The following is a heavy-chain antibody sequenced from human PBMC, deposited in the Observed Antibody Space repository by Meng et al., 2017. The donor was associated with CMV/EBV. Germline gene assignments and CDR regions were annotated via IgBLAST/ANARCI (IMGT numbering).Heavy chain of an antibody. V-gene: IGHV3-48*03. CDR2: ISSSGSTI. CDR3: ARRNTVTQNDY. J-gene: IGHJ4*02. Sequence: LSLTCAASGFTFSSYEMNWVRQAPGKGLEWVSYISSSGSTIYYADSMKGRFTISRDNAKNSLYLQMNSLRAEDTAVYYCARRNTVTQNDYWGQGTLVTVSS. CDR1: GFTFSSYE. D-gene: IGHD4-17*01.